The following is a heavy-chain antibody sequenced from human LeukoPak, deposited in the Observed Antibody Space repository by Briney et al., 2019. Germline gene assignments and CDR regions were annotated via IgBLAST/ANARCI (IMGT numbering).Heavy chain of an antibody. V-gene: IGHV4-34*01. J-gene: IGHJ6*04. D-gene: IGHD2-15*01. Sequence: PSETLSLTCAVCGGSFSGHYWSWIRQPPGKGLEWIGEINHSGSTNYNPSLKSRVTISVDTSKNQFSLKLSSVTAADTAVYYCARSCPVLRYSLGMDVWGKGTTVTVSS. CDR3: ARSCPVLRYSLGMDV. CDR1: GGSFSGHY. CDR2: INHSGST.